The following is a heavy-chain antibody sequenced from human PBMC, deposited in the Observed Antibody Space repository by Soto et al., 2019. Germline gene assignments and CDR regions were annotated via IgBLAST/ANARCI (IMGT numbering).Heavy chain of an antibody. CDR1: VGSISSVGHY. V-gene: IGHV4-31*11. D-gene: IGHD6-25*01. CDR3: ARESGGYDSSTRYGLDV. Sequence: SETLSLTCAVSVGSISSVGHYWTWIRHQPGKGLEWIGYIYYSGSTDYNPSLKSRVTISVDRSKNQFSLNLSSVTAADTAIYYCARESGGYDSSTRYGLDVWGQGTTVTVSS. J-gene: IGHJ6*02. CDR2: IYYSGST.